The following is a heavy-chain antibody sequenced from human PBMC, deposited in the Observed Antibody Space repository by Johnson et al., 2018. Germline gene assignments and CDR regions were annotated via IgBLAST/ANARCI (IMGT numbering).Heavy chain of an antibody. CDR1: GFTFSSYG. CDR2: ISYDGSNK. D-gene: IGHD5-18*01. Sequence: QLVESGGGVVQPGRSLRLSCAASGFTFSSYGMHWVRQAPGKGLEWVAVISYDGSNKYYADSVKGRFTIARDNSKNTLYLQMNSRRAEDTGVYYCAKGQRGYSYGCYYYSYMDVGGKGTTVTVSS. V-gene: IGHV3-30*18. J-gene: IGHJ6*03. CDR3: AKGQRGYSYGCYYYSYMDV.